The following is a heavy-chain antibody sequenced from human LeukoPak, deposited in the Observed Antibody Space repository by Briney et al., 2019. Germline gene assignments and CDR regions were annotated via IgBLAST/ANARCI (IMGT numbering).Heavy chain of an antibody. CDR1: GFTFSNAW. J-gene: IGHJ4*02. D-gene: IGHD4-17*01. Sequence: GGSLRLSCAASGFTFSNAWMSWVRQAPGKGLEWVGRIKSKTDGGTTDYAAPVKGRFTISRDDSKNTLYLQMNSLKTEDTAVYYCTTDILTDHDYGDYEVDYWGQGTLVTVSS. V-gene: IGHV3-15*01. CDR2: IKSKTDGGTT. CDR3: TTDILTDHDYGDYEVDY.